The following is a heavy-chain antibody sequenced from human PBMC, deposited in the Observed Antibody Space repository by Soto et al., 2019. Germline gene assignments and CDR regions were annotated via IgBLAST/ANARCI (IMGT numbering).Heavy chain of an antibody. CDR2: IRSKAYGGTT. J-gene: IGHJ3*02. V-gene: IGHV3-49*03. CDR3: TRVLFKGYSSSWYSAFDI. D-gene: IGHD6-13*01. CDR1: GFTFGDYA. Sequence: GVSLRLSCTASGFTFGDYAMSWFRQAPGKGLEWVGFIRSKAYGGTTEYAASVKGRFTISRDDSKSIAYLQMNSLKTEDTAVYYCTRVLFKGYSSSWYSAFDIWGQGTMVTVSS.